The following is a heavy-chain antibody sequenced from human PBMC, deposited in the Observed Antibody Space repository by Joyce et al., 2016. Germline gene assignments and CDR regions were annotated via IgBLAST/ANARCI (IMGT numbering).Heavy chain of an antibody. CDR1: GYYFISYW. D-gene: IGHD1-26*01. J-gene: IGHJ4*02. V-gene: IGHV5-51*01. Sequence: EVQLVQSGAELKTPGESLKISCEASGYYFISYWIGWVRQMPGKGLEWMGIIDPGGSNPRYGPSFEGQVTISADKSINTAYLEWSSLKASDTAIYYCVRQVVGDKDYWGQGTLVTVSS. CDR2: IDPGGSNP. CDR3: VRQVVGDKDY.